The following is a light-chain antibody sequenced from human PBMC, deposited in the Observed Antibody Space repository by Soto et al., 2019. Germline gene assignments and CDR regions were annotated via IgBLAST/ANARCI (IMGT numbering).Light chain of an antibody. CDR2: GNS. CDR1: SSNIGAGYD. J-gene: IGLJ1*01. V-gene: IGLV1-40*01. Sequence: QSVLTHPPSVSGAPGQRVTISCTGSSSNIGAGYDVHWYQHLPGTAPKLLIYGNSNRPSGVPDRFSGSKSDTSASLAITGLQAEDEADYYCQSYDSSLSGYVFGPGTKVT. CDR3: QSYDSSLSGYV.